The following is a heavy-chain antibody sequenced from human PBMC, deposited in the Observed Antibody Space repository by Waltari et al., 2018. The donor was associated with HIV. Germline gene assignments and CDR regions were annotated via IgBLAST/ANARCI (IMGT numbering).Heavy chain of an antibody. J-gene: IGHJ4*02. V-gene: IGHV1-18*01. CDR3: ARGIGSAAWYPFDN. D-gene: IGHD6-13*01. CDR2: ISPYSDYT. CDR1: GNPFTTSG. Sequence: QVQLMQSGAEVRKPGASEKVPGQASGNPFTTSGTTWVRQAPGQGLEWMGWISPYSDYTYYAQNLQGRVTMTTDTSTATVYMELRSLRYDDTAVYYCARGIGSAAWYPFDNWGQGTLVTVSS.